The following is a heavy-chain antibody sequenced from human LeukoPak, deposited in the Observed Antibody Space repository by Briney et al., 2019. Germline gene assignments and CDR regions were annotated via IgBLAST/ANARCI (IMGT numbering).Heavy chain of an antibody. CDR2: IYYSGST. J-gene: IGHJ2*01. CDR3: ASRDTTSYWYFDL. Sequence: SDTLSLTCTASGGSISSVDYYWSWIRQPPGKGLEWIGYIYYSGSTYYNPSLKSRVTISVDTSKNQFSLKLSSVTAADTAVYYCASRDTTSYWYFDLWGRGTLVTVSS. V-gene: IGHV4-30-4*02. CDR1: GGSISSVDYY. D-gene: IGHD4-17*01.